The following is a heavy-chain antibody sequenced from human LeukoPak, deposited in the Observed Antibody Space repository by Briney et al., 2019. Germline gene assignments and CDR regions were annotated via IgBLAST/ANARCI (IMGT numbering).Heavy chain of an antibody. CDR3: ARAHSGYDGGYMDV. Sequence: GGSLRLSCAASGFTFSSYEMNWVRQAPGKGLEWVSYISSSGSTIYYADSVKGRFTISRDNAKNSLYLQMNSLRAEDTAVYYCARAHSGYDGGYMDVWGKGTTVTVSS. CDR2: ISSSGSTI. V-gene: IGHV3-48*03. J-gene: IGHJ6*03. CDR1: GFTFSSYE. D-gene: IGHD5-12*01.